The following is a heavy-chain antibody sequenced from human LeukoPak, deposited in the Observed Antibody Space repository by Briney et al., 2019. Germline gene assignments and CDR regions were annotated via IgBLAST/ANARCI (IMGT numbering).Heavy chain of an antibody. CDR1: GYVFTNYW. CDR2: IYPGDSDV. J-gene: IGHJ5*01. Sequence: GESLKISCTGSGYVFTNYWIGWVHQMPGKGLEWMGIIYPGDSDVRYSPSFQGQVILSADKSINTAYLQWSALKASDTAMYYCARLSRPHILDSNWFDSWGQGSLVTISS. V-gene: IGHV5-51*07. CDR3: ARLSRPHILDSNWFDS. D-gene: IGHD3-3*01.